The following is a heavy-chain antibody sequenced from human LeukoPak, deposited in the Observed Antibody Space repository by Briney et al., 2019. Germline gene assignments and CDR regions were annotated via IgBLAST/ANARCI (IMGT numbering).Heavy chain of an antibody. CDR3: ARGVRADIVVVPAAPDFDY. D-gene: IGHD2-2*01. V-gene: IGHV3-33*01. J-gene: IGHJ4*02. CDR1: GFTFSSYG. CDR2: IWYDGSNK. Sequence: GRSLRLSCAASGFTFSSYGMHWARQAPGKGLEWVAVIWYDGSNKYYADSVKGRFTISRDNSKNTLYLQMNSLRAEDTAVYYCARGVRADIVVVPAAPDFDYWGQGTLVTVSS.